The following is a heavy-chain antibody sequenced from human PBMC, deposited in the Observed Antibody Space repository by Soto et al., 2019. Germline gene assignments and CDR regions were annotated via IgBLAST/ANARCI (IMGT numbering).Heavy chain of an antibody. Sequence: PGGSLRLSCAAYGFIFSTYAMNWVRQAPGKGLEWVSAISSSGDSTYYAESVRGRFNISRDNSINTLYLQMSRLRTEDTAIYYCAHPRGYGVFDAVDIWGQGTMVTVSS. CDR3: AHPRGYGVFDAVDI. V-gene: IGHV3-23*01. CDR2: ISSSGDST. CDR1: GFIFSTYA. J-gene: IGHJ3*02. D-gene: IGHD4-17*01.